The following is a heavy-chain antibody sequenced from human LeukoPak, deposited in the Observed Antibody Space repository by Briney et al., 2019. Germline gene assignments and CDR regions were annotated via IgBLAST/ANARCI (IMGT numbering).Heavy chain of an antibody. CDR3: ARDGDGSQPYYGMDV. J-gene: IGHJ6*02. Sequence: SGGSLRLSCAASGFTVTSNYMNWVRQAPGKGLEWVPVFYTNGKTYYADSVKGRFTISRGNSKNTVYLQMNSLRAEDTAAYYCARDGDGSQPYYGMDVWGQGTTVTVSS. D-gene: IGHD3-10*01. V-gene: IGHV3-66*01. CDR2: FYTNGKT. CDR1: GFTVTSNY.